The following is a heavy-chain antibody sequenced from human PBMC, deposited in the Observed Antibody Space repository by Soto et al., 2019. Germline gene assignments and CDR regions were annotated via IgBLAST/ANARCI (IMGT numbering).Heavy chain of an antibody. D-gene: IGHD5-12*01. CDR2: TYYRSKWYN. V-gene: IGHV6-1*01. Sequence: PSQTLSLTCAISGDSVSSNSAAWNWIRQSPSRGLEWLGRTYYRSKWYNDYAVSVKSRITINPDTSKNQFSLQLNSVTPEHTAVYDGAREDKWMQGESNWSQGSLVTVAS. J-gene: IGHJ4*02. CDR3: AREDKWMQGESN. CDR1: GDSVSSNSAA.